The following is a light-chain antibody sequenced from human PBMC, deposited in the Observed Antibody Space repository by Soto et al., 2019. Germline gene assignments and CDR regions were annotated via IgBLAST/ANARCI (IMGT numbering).Light chain of an antibody. Sequence: QSALTQPASVSGSPGQSITISCTGTSSDVGNSDYVSWYQHHPGKAPKLMISGVTNRPSGVSNRFSGSKSGNTASLTISGLQAEYEADYYCSSSATGTTSPVVFGGGTKLTVL. J-gene: IGLJ2*01. CDR3: SSSATGTTSPVV. V-gene: IGLV2-14*03. CDR2: GVT. CDR1: SSDVGNSDY.